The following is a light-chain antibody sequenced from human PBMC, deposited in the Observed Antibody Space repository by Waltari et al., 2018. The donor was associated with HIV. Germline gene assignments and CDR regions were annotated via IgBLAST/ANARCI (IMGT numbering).Light chain of an antibody. J-gene: IGKJ5*01. Sequence: DIVMTQSPLSLSVTAGEPASISCRSSQSLLHRNGYNYLDWYLQKPGQSPQLLIYLGSNRASGVTDRSSGSGSGTDFTLKISRVEAEDVGVYYCMQALQRITFGQGTRLEI. CDR1: QSLLHRNGYNY. V-gene: IGKV2-28*01. CDR2: LGS. CDR3: MQALQRIT.